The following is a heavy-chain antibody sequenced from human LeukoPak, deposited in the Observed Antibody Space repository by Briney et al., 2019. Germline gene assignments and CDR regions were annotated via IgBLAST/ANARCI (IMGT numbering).Heavy chain of an antibody. Sequence: SVKVACKASGGTFSSYAINWVRQAPGQGLDWMGRIIPIFGTANYAQKFQGRVTINADKSTSTAYMELNSLRFDDTAVYYCADNITGSWFDPWGQGTLVTVSS. CDR3: ADNITGSWFDP. CDR1: GGTFSSYA. CDR2: IIPIFGTA. V-gene: IGHV1-69*06. D-gene: IGHD3-10*01. J-gene: IGHJ5*02.